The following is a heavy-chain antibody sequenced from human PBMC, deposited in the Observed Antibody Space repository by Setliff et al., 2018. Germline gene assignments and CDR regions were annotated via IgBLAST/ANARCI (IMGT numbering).Heavy chain of an antibody. CDR3: ARDALYDSNGRNSYYGNWLDP. J-gene: IGHJ5*02. CDR2: INPNSGGT. D-gene: IGHD3-22*01. CDR1: GYTFTGYY. Sequence: ASVKVSCQASGYTFTGYYMHWVRQAPGQGREWMGWINPNSGGTNYAQTFQGRVTMTRDTSISTVYMELSSLTSSDTALYYCARDALYDSNGRNSYYGNWLDPWGQGTLVTVSS. V-gene: IGHV1-2*02.